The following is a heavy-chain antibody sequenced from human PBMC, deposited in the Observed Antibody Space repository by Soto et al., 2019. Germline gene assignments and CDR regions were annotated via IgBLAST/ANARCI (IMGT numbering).Heavy chain of an antibody. Sequence: PSETLSLTCTVSSVSISSTSYTWGWIRQPPGKGLEWIASVYYSGRTYYNPSLNSRVTVSVDTSKNQFSLKLSSVTAADTAVYYCARGKLRSRWFDPWGQGTLVTVSS. D-gene: IGHD1-7*01. CDR3: ARGKLRSRWFDP. CDR1: SVSISSTSYT. V-gene: IGHV4-39*01. J-gene: IGHJ5*02. CDR2: VYYSGRT.